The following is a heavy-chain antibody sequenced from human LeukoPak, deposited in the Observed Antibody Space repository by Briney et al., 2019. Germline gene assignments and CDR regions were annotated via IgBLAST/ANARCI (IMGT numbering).Heavy chain of an antibody. Sequence: SETLSLTCAVYGGSFSGYYWSWIRQPPGKGLEWVGEINHSGSTNYNPSLKSRVTISVDTSKNHFSLKLSSLTAADTAVYYCGSGRGAFDIWGQGTMVTVSS. CDR3: GSGRGAFDI. CDR2: INHSGST. J-gene: IGHJ3*02. D-gene: IGHD3-10*01. CDR1: GGSFSGYY. V-gene: IGHV4-34*01.